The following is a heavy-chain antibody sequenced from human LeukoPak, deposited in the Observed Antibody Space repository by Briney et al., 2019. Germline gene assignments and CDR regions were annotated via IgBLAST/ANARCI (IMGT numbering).Heavy chain of an antibody. CDR1: GFTFDDYG. CDR3: ARASWGGYYKGEIDY. J-gene: IGHJ4*02. CDR2: INWNGGST. Sequence: GGSLRLSCAASGFTFDDYGMSWVRQAPGKGLEWVSGINWNGGSTGYADSVKGRFTISRDNAKNSLYLQMNSLRAEDTALYYCARASWGGYYKGEIDYWGQGTLVTDSS. D-gene: IGHD3-3*01. V-gene: IGHV3-20*04.